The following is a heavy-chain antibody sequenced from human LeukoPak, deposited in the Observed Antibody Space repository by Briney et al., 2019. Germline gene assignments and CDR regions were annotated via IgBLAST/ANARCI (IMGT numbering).Heavy chain of an antibody. CDR2: IRYDGSNK. CDR1: GFTFSSYG. V-gene: IGHV3-30*02. D-gene: IGHD4-17*01. Sequence: GGSLRLSCAASGFTFSSYGMHWVRQAPGKGLEWVAFIRYDGSNKYYADSVKGRFTTSRDNSKNTLYLQMNSLRAEDTAVYYCAKARGADYGDYVIFDYWGQGTLVTVSS. J-gene: IGHJ4*02. CDR3: AKARGADYGDYVIFDY.